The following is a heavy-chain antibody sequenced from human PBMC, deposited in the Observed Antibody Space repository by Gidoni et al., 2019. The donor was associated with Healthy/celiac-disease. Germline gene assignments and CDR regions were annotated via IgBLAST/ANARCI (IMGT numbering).Heavy chain of an antibody. J-gene: IGHJ5*02. CDR1: GFSLSTSGVG. D-gene: IGHD3-16*01. V-gene: IGHV2-5*02. CDR2: IYWDDDK. CDR3: VHYDYAYWFDP. Sequence: QITLKESGPTLVTPTQTLTLTCTFSGFSLSTSGVGVGWIRQPPGKALEWLALIYWDDDKKYRPSLKRRLTITKDTAKNQVVLTMTNMDPVDTATYYCVHYDYAYWFDPWGQGTLVTVSS.